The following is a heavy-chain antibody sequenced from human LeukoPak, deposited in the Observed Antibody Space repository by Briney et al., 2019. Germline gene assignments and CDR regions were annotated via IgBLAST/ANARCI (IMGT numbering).Heavy chain of an antibody. V-gene: IGHV3-74*01. J-gene: IGHJ4*02. D-gene: IGHD3-22*01. CDR2: IITAGSST. Sequence: GGALRLSPAASVFTSTSYLMRCVPEALGRRRWWGSHIITAGSSTSHAGSVKGRFTSSRDNAKNTLYLQMNSLRAEDTAVYYCARDTYDSSGYYYGPFDYWGQGTLVTVSS. CDR3: ARDTYDSSGYYYGPFDY. CDR1: VFTSTSYL.